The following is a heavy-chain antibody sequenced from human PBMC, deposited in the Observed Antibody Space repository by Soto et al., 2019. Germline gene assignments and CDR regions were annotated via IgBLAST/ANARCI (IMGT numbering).Heavy chain of an antibody. CDR3: ARHFGYYDSSGYYQAPFDY. D-gene: IGHD3-22*01. CDR1: GGSFSGYY. J-gene: IGHJ4*02. Sequence: SETLSLTCAVYGGSFSGYYWSWIRQPPGKGLEWIGYIYYSGSTNYNPSLKSRVTISVDTSKNQFSLKLSSVTAADTAVYYCARHFGYYDSSGYYQAPFDYWGQGTLVTVSS. CDR2: IYYSGST. V-gene: IGHV4-59*08.